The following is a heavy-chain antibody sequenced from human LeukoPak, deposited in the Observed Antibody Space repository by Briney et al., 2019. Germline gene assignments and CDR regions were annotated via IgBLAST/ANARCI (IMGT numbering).Heavy chain of an antibody. D-gene: IGHD6-6*01. J-gene: IGHJ5*01. CDR3: ARVSGSIVARLAWFDS. CDR2: ISGYNGHT. V-gene: IGHV1-18*01. CDR1: GYTFTSYG. Sequence: ASVKVSCKASGYTFTSYGINWARQAPGQAPEWMGWISGYNGHTNYAQQLHARVTMTTDTSTSTAYMQLRRLISDDPAVYYCARVSGSIVARLAWFDSWGPGALVTVSS.